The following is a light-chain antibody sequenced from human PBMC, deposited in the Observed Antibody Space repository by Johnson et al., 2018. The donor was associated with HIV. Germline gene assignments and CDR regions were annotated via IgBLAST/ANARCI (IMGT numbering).Light chain of an antibody. CDR1: DSNIGNNY. J-gene: IGLJ1*01. CDR2: DND. V-gene: IGLV1-51*01. Sequence: QSVLTQPPSVSAAPGQKVTISCFGSDSNIGNNYVSWYQQVPGTAPKLLIYDNDKRPSGIPDRFSGSKSGTSATLDITGLQSGDEADYYCGTWDSSLSAYVIGTGTKVTVL. CDR3: GTWDSSLSAYV.